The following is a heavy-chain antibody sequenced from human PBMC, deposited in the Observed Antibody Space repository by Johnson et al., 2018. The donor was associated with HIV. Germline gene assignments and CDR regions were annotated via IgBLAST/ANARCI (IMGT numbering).Heavy chain of an antibody. D-gene: IGHD1-14*01. CDR2: ISYDGSNK. V-gene: IGHV3-30*18. J-gene: IGHJ3*02. Sequence: QVQLVESGGGVVQPGRSLRLSCAASGFTFSSYGMHWVRQAPGKGLAWVAVISYDGSNKYYPDFVKGRSTISRDNSKNTLYLQMDSLRAEDTAVYYCAKIRTSGTGDALDIWGQGTMVTVSS. CDR3: AKIRTSGTGDALDI. CDR1: GFTFSSYG.